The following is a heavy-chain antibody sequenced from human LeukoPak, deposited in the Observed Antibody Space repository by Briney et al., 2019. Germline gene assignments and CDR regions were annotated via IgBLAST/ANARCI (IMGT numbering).Heavy chain of an antibody. V-gene: IGHV4-34*01. D-gene: IGHD6-13*01. CDR2: MNHSGST. CDR1: GGSFSGYY. J-gene: IGHJ5*02. Sequence: SETLSLTCAVYGGSFSGYYWSWIRQPPGKGLEWIGEMNHSGSTNYNPSLKSRVTISVDTSKNQFSLKLSSVTAADTAVYYCARGLVGSSTRPGFDPWGQGTLVTVSS. CDR3: ARGLVGSSTRPGFDP.